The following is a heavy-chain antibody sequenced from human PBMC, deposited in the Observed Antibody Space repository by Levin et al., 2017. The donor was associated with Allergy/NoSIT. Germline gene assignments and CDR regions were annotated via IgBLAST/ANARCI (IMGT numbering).Heavy chain of an antibody. CDR3: ARDRYCTGGVCAMGDY. CDR2: IWYDRSNK. D-gene: IGHD2-8*02. Sequence: LSLPCAASGFTFSSSGMHWVRQAPGKGLEWVAVIWYDRSNKYYADSVKGRFTISRDNSKNTLYLQMNSLRAEDTAVYYCARDRYCTGGVCAMGDYWGQGTLVTVSS. V-gene: IGHV3-33*01. CDR1: GFTFSSSG. J-gene: IGHJ4*02.